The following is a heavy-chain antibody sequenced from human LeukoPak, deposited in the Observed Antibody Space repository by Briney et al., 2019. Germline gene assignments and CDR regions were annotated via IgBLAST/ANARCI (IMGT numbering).Heavy chain of an antibody. V-gene: IGHV3-30*02. D-gene: IGHD5-24*01. J-gene: IGHJ4*02. Sequence: TGGSLRLSCAASGFTFSSDGMHWVRQAQGKGLEWVAFIRYDGSNKYYADSVKGRFTISRDNSKNTLYLQMNSLRAEDTAVYYCAKSGYNRFDYWGQGTLVTVSS. CDR1: GFTFSSDG. CDR2: IRYDGSNK. CDR3: AKSGYNRFDY.